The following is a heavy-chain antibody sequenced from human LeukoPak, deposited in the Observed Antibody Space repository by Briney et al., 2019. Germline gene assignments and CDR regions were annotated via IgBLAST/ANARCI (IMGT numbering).Heavy chain of an antibody. CDR1: GGSISSYY. Sequence: SETLSLTCTVSGGSISSYYWSWIRQPPGKGLEWIGYIYYSGSTNYNPSLKSRVTISVDTSKNQFSLKLSSVTAADTAVYYCARRLVMDGGNSFEAFDIWGQGTMVTVS. J-gene: IGHJ3*02. CDR2: IYYSGST. D-gene: IGHD4-23*01. V-gene: IGHV4-59*01. CDR3: ARRLVMDGGNSFEAFDI.